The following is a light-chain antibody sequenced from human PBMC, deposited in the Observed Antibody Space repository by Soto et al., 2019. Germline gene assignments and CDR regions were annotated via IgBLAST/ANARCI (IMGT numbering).Light chain of an antibody. Sequence: QSVLTQPASVSGSPGQSITISCTGTNSDVGGYNYVSWYQQHPGKAPKLMIYDVTNRPSGVSYRFSGSRSANTASLTISGLQAEDEADYYCSSYTSSNTVVFGRGTKLTVL. CDR3: SSYTSSNTVV. V-gene: IGLV2-14*01. CDR2: DVT. J-gene: IGLJ3*02. CDR1: NSDVGGYNY.